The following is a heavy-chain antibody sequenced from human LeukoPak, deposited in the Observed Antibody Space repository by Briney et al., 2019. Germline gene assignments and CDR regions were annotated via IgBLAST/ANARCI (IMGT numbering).Heavy chain of an antibody. CDR1: GGSISSGSYY. CDR3: ARSTHYDFWSGYYFDY. CDR2: IYTSGST. Sequence: PSETLSLTCTVSGGSISSGSYYWSWIRQPAGKGLEWIGRIYTSGSTNYNPSLKSRVTISVDTSKNQFSLKLSSVTAADTAVYYCARSTHYDFWSGYYFDYWGQGTLVTVSS. J-gene: IGHJ4*02. V-gene: IGHV4-61*02. D-gene: IGHD3-3*01.